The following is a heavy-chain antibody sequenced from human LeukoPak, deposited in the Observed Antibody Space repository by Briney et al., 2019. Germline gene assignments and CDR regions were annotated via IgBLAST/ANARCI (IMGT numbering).Heavy chain of an antibody. CDR2: ISSSSSYI. CDR1: GFTFSSYS. V-gene: IGHV3-21*01. D-gene: IGHD5-24*01. Sequence: PGGSLRLSCAASGFTFSSYSMNWVRQAPGKGLEWVSSISSSSSYIYYADSVKGRFTISRDNAKNSLYLQMNSLRAEDTAVYYCAREGGEMATIYYYYYYMDVWDKGTTVTVSS. J-gene: IGHJ6*03. CDR3: AREGGEMATIYYYYYYMDV.